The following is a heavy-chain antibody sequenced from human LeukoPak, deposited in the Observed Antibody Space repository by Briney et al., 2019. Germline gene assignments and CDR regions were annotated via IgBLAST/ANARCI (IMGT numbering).Heavy chain of an antibody. V-gene: IGHV1-69*13. CDR3: ARASFPGDYACWFDP. J-gene: IGHJ5*02. CDR1: GGTFSSYA. D-gene: IGHD4-17*01. Sequence: ASVKVSCKATGGTFSSYAISWVRQAPGQGLEWMGGIIPIFGTANYAQKFQGRVTITADESTSTAYMELSSLRSEDTAVYYCARASFPGDYACWFDPWGQGTLVTVSS. CDR2: IIPIFGTA.